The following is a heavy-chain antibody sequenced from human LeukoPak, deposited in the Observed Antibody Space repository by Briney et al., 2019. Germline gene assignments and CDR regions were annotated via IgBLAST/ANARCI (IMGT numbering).Heavy chain of an antibody. Sequence: GGSLRLSCSASGFTLSSYAMSWVRQIPGKGLVWVSVISGTGDSTYYADSVKGRFTISRDISKSMLFLHMNSLRVEDSAVYYCAKCRSESIAAASNYWGQGTLVTVSS. J-gene: IGHJ4*02. V-gene: IGHV3-23*01. CDR2: ISGTGDST. D-gene: IGHD6-13*01. CDR1: GFTLSSYA. CDR3: AKCRSESIAAASNY.